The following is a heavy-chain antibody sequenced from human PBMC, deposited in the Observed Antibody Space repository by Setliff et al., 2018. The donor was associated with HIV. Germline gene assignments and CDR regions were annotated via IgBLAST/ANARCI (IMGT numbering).Heavy chain of an antibody. J-gene: IGHJ4*02. V-gene: IGHV4-59*08. Sequence: SETLSLTCTVSGGFIGSFFWTWVRQTPGKGLQWIGHISYSGTTDYNPSLKSRVAISVDTSRNQFSLRLTSVTAADTVVYYCARHAWLAPFDSWGQGTLVTVSS. D-gene: IGHD6-19*01. CDR2: ISYSGTT. CDR3: ARHAWLAPFDS. CDR1: GGFIGSFF.